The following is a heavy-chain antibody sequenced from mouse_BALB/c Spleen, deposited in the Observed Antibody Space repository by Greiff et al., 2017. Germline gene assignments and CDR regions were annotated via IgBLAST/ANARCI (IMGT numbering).Heavy chain of an antibody. CDR1: GFNIKDYY. V-gene: IGHV14-4*02. CDR2: IDPENGDT. Sequence: EVQLQQSGAELVRSGASVKLSCTASGFNIKDYYMHWVKQRPEQGLEWIGWIDPENGDTEYAPKFQGKATMTADTSSNTAYLQLSSLTSEDTAVYYCNAWSVMDDWGQGTSVTVSS. CDR3: NAWSVMDD. J-gene: IGHJ4*01.